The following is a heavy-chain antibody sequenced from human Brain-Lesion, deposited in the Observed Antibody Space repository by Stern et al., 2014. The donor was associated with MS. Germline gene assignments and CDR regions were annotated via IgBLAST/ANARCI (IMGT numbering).Heavy chain of an antibody. J-gene: IGHJ6*02. Sequence: LQLEQSGGGLFQPGGSLRLPCAASGFRFRSSWMRCVRQAPGEGPEWVANINLDGREEYYVASLKGRFTLSRDNAQHSLFLHMNNLRAGDTAVYYCARDCGVANCGGVRGYNYYSGLDVWGQGTTVSVSS. D-gene: IGHD2-21*01. CDR3: ARDCGVANCGGVRGYNYYSGLDV. CDR1: GFRFRSSW. CDR2: INLDGREE. V-gene: IGHV3-7*01.